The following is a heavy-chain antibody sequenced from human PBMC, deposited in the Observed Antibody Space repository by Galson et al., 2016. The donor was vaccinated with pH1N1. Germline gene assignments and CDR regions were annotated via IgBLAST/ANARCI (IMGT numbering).Heavy chain of an antibody. V-gene: IGHV1-69*13. CDR3: PINLVSSCYNYFFDS. Sequence: SVKVSCKASGGTFTSYNIGWVRQAPGLGPEWVGGIMPIFGTGTSAQKFQGRVTITAAASTSTNYMPLSSLTSAYTAIYYCPINLVSSCYNYFFDSWGQGTLIAVTS. D-gene: IGHD5-24*01. CDR1: GGTFTSYN. CDR2: IMPIFGTG. J-gene: IGHJ4*02.